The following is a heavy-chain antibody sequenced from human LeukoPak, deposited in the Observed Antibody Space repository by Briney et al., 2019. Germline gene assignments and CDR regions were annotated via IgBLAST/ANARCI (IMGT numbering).Heavy chain of an antibody. J-gene: IGHJ4*02. CDR2: ITGSGGST. CDR1: GFTFNSYA. CDR3: AKASGASRPYYFDY. V-gene: IGHV3-23*01. D-gene: IGHD3-10*01. Sequence: GGSLRLSCAASGFTFNSYAMSWVRQAPGKGLEWVSAITGSGGSTYYADSAKGRFTISRDNSKNTLYLQMNSLRAEDTAVYYCAKASGASRPYYFDYWGQGTLVIVSS.